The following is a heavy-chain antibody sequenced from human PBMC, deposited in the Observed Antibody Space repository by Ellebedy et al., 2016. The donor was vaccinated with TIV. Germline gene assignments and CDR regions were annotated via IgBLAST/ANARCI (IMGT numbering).Heavy chain of an antibody. CDR3: YSGGY. CDR2: ISSDSSYI. CDR1: GFTFSTYW. Sequence: GESLKISXAASGFTFSTYWMTWVRQAPGKGLEWVSSISSDSSYIYYADSVKGRFTISRDNAKNSLYLQMNSLRAEDTAVYYTYSGGYWGQGTLVTVSS. J-gene: IGHJ4*02. D-gene: IGHD1-26*01. V-gene: IGHV3-21*01.